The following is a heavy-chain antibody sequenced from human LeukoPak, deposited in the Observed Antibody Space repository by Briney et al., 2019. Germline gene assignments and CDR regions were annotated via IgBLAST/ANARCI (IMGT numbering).Heavy chain of an antibody. CDR3: ARGRRAVAD. CDR1: GGSICSYY. D-gene: IGHD6-19*01. CDR2: IYYSGST. Sequence: SETLSLTCTVSGGSICSYYWSWIRQPPGKGLEWIGYIYYSGSTNYNPSLKSRVTISVDTSKNQFSLKLSSVTAADTAVYYCARGRRAVADWGQGTLVTVSS. V-gene: IGHV4-59*01. J-gene: IGHJ4*02.